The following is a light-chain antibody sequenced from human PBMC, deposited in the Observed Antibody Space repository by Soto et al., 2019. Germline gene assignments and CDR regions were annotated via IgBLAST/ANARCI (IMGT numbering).Light chain of an antibody. CDR3: QQYGSSRGT. Sequence: DIVMTQSPATLSVSPGERATLSCRASQTISSNLAWYQQKPGQAPRLLIYGVSSRATGIPDRFSGSGSGTDFTLTISRLEPEDFAVYYCQQYGSSRGTFGQGTKVDIK. CDR2: GVS. V-gene: IGKV3-20*01. J-gene: IGKJ1*01. CDR1: QTISSN.